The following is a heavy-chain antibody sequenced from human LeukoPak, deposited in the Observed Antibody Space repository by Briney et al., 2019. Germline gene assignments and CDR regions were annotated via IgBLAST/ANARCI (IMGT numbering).Heavy chain of an antibody. CDR3: ARVAPRGPSGYHDAFDI. V-gene: IGHV3-53*01. J-gene: IGHJ3*02. CDR1: GFTVSSNY. CDR2: IYSGGST. Sequence: GGSLRLSCAASGFTVSSNYMSWVRQAAGKGLEWVSVIYSGGSTYYADSVKGRFTISRVNSKNTLYLQMNSLRAEDTAVYYCARVAPRGPSGYHDAFDIWGQGTMVTVSS. D-gene: IGHD3-22*01.